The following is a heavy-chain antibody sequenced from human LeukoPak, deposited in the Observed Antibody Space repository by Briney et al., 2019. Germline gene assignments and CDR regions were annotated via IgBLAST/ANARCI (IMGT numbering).Heavy chain of an antibody. CDR1: GFTFSSFL. J-gene: IGHJ4*02. V-gene: IGHV3-7*01. Sequence: PGGSLRLSCAASGFTFSSFLMNWVRQAPGKGLEWVANIRQDGSEKYYVDSVKGRFTISRDNAKNSLYLEMNSLRAEDTAVYYCARPLDYFDSGGYWNYWGLGTLVTVSS. CDR2: IRQDGSEK. D-gene: IGHD3-22*01. CDR3: ARPLDYFDSGGYWNY.